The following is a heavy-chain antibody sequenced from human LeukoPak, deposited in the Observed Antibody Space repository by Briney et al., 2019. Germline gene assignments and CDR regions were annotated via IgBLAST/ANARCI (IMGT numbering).Heavy chain of an antibody. V-gene: IGHV4-59*11. CDR1: GGSISSHY. CDR2: IYYSGST. Sequence: SETLSLTCTVSGGSISSHYWSWIRQPPGKGLEWIGYIYYSGSTNYNPSRKSRVTISVDTSKNQFSLKLSSVTAADTAVYYCARPASSSWYGWFDPWGQGTLVTVSS. J-gene: IGHJ5*02. CDR3: ARPASSSWYGWFDP. D-gene: IGHD6-13*01.